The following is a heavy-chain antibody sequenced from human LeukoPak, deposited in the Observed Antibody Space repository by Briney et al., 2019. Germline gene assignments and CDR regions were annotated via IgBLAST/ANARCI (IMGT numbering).Heavy chain of an antibody. D-gene: IGHD6-13*01. CDR1: VFTFRSYL. CDR3: AREGGAAAGTKDFQH. V-gene: IGHV3-74*01. CDR2: INSDGSST. Sequence: PGGSLRLSCAPSVFTFRSYLMHWVRQAPGEGVVWVSRINSDGSSTSYAHSVKGRFTISRDNAKNTLYLQMNTLRAEDTAVYYCAREGGAAAGTKDFQHWGQGTLVTVSS. J-gene: IGHJ1*01.